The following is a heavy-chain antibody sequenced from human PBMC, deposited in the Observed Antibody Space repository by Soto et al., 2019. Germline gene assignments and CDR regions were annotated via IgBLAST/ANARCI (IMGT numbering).Heavy chain of an antibody. J-gene: IGHJ4*02. CDR3: AREGGSYFWYFDY. CDR2: IYSGGST. CDR1: GLTVSVNY. Sequence: GGALCLSCSASGLTVSVNYMSWVRQAPGKGLEWVSVIYSGGSTYYADSVKCRFTISRDNSKNTLYLQMNSLRAEDTAVYYCAREGGSYFWYFDYWGQGTLVTVSS. V-gene: IGHV3-53*01. D-gene: IGHD1-26*01.